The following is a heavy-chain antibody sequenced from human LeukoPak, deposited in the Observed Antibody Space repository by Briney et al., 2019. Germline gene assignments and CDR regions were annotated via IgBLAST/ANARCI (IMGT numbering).Heavy chain of an antibody. CDR2: IKQDGSEK. CDR1: GFTFSSYW. D-gene: IGHD6-13*01. CDR3: ARDLAAAGEDQPLDY. V-gene: IGHV3-7*01. Sequence: GGSLRLSCAASGFTFSSYWMSWVRQAPGKGLEWVANIKQDGSEKYYLDSVKGRFTISRENAKNSLYLQMNSLRADDTAVYYCARDLAAAGEDQPLDYWGQGTLVTVSS. J-gene: IGHJ4*02.